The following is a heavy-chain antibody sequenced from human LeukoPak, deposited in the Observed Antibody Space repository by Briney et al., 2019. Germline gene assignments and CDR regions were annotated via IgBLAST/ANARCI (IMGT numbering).Heavy chain of an antibody. CDR3: ATYGANVAEYFQH. V-gene: IGHV1-69*16. D-gene: IGHD4-23*01. Sequence: GASVEVSCKASGGTYSRYSITWVRQAPGQGLEWMGGIVPPLGTANYAQKFQGRVTITTDEFTNTAYMELTSLTSEDAAVYYCATYGANVAEYFQHWGQGTLVSVSS. CDR2: IVPPLGTA. CDR1: GGTYSRYS. J-gene: IGHJ1*01.